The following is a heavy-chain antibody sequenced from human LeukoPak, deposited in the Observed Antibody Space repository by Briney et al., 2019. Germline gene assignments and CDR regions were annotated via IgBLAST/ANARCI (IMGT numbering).Heavy chain of an antibody. CDR2: INPSGGST. V-gene: IGHV1-46*01. J-gene: IGHJ4*02. Sequence: GESLKISCKGSGYSFTSYYMHWVRQAPGQGLEWMGIINPSGGSTSYAQKFQGRDTMTRDTSTSTVYMELSSLRSEDTAVYYCARDVGPRDYFDYWGQGTLVTVSS. CDR3: ARDVGPRDYFDY. CDR1: GYSFTSYY.